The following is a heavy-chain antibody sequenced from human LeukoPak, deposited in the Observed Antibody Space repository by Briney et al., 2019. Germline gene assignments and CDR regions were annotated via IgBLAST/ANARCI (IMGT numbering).Heavy chain of an antibody. Sequence: SETLSLTCTVSGNSIRSYYWNWIRQPSGKGLEWIGYIYYSGTTSYNPSLRSRVTISVDMSKNQFSLRLTSVTAADTAVYYCARQSEGFDSWGQGTLVTVSS. CDR1: GNSIRSYY. CDR3: ARQSEGFDS. V-gene: IGHV4-59*08. CDR2: IYYSGTT. J-gene: IGHJ4*02.